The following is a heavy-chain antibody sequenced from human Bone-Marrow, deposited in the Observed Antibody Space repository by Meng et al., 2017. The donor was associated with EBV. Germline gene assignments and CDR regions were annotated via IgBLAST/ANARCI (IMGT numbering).Heavy chain of an antibody. V-gene: IGHV1-2*06. Sequence: QVQVVQSGAEVKKPGASVKVPCKASGYPFTGYYMHWVRQAPGQGLEWMGRINPNSGGTNYAQKFQGRVTMTRDTSISTAYMELSRLRSDDTAVYYCARDLVVGATSFHYWGQGTLVTVSS. CDR2: INPNSGGT. J-gene: IGHJ4*02. CDR1: GYPFTGYY. CDR3: ARDLVVGATSFHY. D-gene: IGHD1-26*01.